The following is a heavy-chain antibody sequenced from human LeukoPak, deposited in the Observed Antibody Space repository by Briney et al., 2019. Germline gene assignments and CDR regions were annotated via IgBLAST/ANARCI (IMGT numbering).Heavy chain of an antibody. D-gene: IGHD3-22*01. V-gene: IGHV3-30-3*01. J-gene: IGHJ4*02. CDR3: ARVYETNGYLY. CDR1: GFTFSRSA. Sequence: QPGGSLRLSCAASGFTFSRSAMHWVRQAPGKGLVWLAFISYGGSNEFYADSVKGRFTISRDNSKNTLYLQMNSLRAEDTAVYYCARVYETNGYLYWGQGSLVTVSS. CDR2: ISYGGSNE.